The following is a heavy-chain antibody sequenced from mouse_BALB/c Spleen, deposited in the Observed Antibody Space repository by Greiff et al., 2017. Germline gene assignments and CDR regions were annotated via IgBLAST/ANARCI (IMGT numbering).Heavy chain of an antibody. J-gene: IGHJ1*01. CDR2: IDPSDSYT. Sequence: QVQLQQPGAELVKPGASVKLSCKASGYTFTSYWMHWVKQRPGQGLEWIGEIDPSDSYTNYNQKFKGKATLTVDKSSSTAYMQLSSLTSEDSAVYYCARKNDYYGSSLYWCFDVWGAGTTVTVSS. CDR1: GYTFTSYW. D-gene: IGHD1-1*01. CDR3: ARKNDYYGSSLYWCFDV. V-gene: IGHV1-69*02.